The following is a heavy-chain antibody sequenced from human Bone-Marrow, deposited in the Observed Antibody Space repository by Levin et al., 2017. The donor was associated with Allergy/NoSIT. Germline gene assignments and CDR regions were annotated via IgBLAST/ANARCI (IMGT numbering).Heavy chain of an antibody. CDR3: AKDLGSTWYYFDY. Sequence: PGGSLRLSCAASGFSFSSYGMHWVRQGPGKGLEWVALISHDGSNTYYVDSVKGRFTISRDNSKTTLFLQMDSLRAEDTGIYYCAKDLGSTWYYFDYWGQGTLVTVSS. V-gene: IGHV3-30*18. D-gene: IGHD6-13*01. J-gene: IGHJ4*02. CDR1: GFSFSSYG. CDR2: ISHDGSNT.